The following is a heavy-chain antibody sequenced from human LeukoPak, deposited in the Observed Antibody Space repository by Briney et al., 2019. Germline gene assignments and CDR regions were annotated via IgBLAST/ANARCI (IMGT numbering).Heavy chain of an antibody. CDR2: ISSSSSYI. V-gene: IGHV3-21*01. Sequence: GGSLRLSCAASGFTFSSYSMNWVRQAPGKGLEWVSSISSSSSYIYYADSVKGRFTISRDNAKNSLYLQMNRLRAEDTAVYYCARHGYLGLSDAFDIWGRGTMVTVSS. D-gene: IGHD7-27*01. J-gene: IGHJ3*02. CDR3: ARHGYLGLSDAFDI. CDR1: GFTFSSYS.